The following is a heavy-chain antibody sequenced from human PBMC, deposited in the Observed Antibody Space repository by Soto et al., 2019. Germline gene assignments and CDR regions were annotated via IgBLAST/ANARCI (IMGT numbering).Heavy chain of an antibody. CDR2: ISSSSSTI. V-gene: IGHV3-48*02. CDR3: ARYHYYDSSGYPHFDY. J-gene: IGHJ4*02. Sequence: GGSLRLSCAASGFTFSSYSMNWVRQAPGKGLEWVSYISSSSSTIYYADSVKGRFTISRDNAKNSLYLQMNSLRDEDTAVYYCARYHYYDSSGYPHFDYWGQGTLVTVSS. CDR1: GFTFSSYS. D-gene: IGHD3-22*01.